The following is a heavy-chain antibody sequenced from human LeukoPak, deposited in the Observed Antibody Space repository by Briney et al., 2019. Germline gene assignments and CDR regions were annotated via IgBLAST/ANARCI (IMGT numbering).Heavy chain of an antibody. V-gene: IGHV1-46*01. D-gene: IGHD5-24*01. J-gene: IGHJ4*02. CDR1: GYTFTSYY. CDR3: ARDFEMATIRLLSDY. Sequence: ASVKVSCKASGYTFTSYYMHWVRQAPGQGLEWMGIINPSGRSTSYAQKFQGRVTMTRDTSTSPVYMGLRSLRSEDTAVYYCARDFEMATIRLLSDYWGQGTLVTVSS. CDR2: INPSGRST.